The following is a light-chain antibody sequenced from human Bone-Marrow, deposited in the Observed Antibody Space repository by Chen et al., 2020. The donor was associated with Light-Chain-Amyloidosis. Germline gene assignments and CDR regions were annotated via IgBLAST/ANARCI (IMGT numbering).Light chain of an antibody. CDR3: QQFDSYPYT. V-gene: IGKV1-9*01. Sequence: IQLTQSPSSLSASVGDRVTITCRASQGINNYLAWYQQRPGKAPKLLIYGASTLQNAVPSRFSGGGSGTDFSLAISSLQPEDFATYYWQQFDSYPYTFGRGTKLEIK. CDR1: QGINNY. J-gene: IGKJ2*01. CDR2: GAS.